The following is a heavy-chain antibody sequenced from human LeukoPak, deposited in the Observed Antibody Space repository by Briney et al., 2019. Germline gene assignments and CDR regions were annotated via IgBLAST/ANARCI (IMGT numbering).Heavy chain of an antibody. J-gene: IGHJ4*02. Sequence: WASVTLTCTVSGYTLTELSWHWVRQAPGKGLEWMGDFDPEDGETIYAQKCQGRVTMTEDTSTDTAYMELSSLRSEDTAVYYCATDIYGLGRGVIGDYWGQGTLVTVSS. CDR3: ATDIYGLGRGVIGDY. D-gene: IGHD3-10*01. CDR2: FDPEDGET. V-gene: IGHV1-24*01. CDR1: GYTLTELS.